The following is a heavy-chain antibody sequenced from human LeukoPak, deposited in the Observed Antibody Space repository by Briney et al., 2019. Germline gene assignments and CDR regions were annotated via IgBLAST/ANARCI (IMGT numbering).Heavy chain of an antibody. D-gene: IGHD6-19*01. CDR3: ARDSSGWYDH. V-gene: IGHV3-53*01. CDR1: GFTVSTNY. CDR2: IYASGTT. J-gene: IGHJ5*02. Sequence: PGRSLRLSCAASGFTVSTNYMSWVRQDPGRGLEWVSVIYASGTTYYADSVRGRFTISRDNSKNTLYLQMNSLRDEDTAVYYCARDSSGWYDHWGQGTLVTVSS.